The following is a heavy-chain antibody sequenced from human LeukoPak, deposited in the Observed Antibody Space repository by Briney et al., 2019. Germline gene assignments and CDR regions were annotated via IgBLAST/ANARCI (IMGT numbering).Heavy chain of an antibody. CDR3: ARDGWDSSGSLFY. CDR2: ISSDGSNK. Sequence: PGGSLRLSCAASGFTFSSYAIRWVRQAPGKGLGWVALISSDGSNKYYANSVKGRFTVSRDNSKNTLYLQMNSLRAEDTAVYYCARDGWDSSGSLFYWGRGTLVTVSS. V-gene: IGHV3-30-3*01. CDR1: GFTFSSYA. J-gene: IGHJ4*02. D-gene: IGHD3-22*01.